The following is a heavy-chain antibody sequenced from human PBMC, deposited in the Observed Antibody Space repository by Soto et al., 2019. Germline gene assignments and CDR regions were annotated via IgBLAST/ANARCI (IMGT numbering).Heavy chain of an antibody. J-gene: IGHJ5*02. V-gene: IGHV1-58*01. CDR3: AADRAGSGSSEGT. CDR1: GFTFTSSA. Sequence: SVKVSCKASGFTFTSSAVQWVRQARGQRLEWIGWIVVGSGNTNYAQKFQERVTITRDMSTSTAYMELSSLRSEDTAVYYCAADRAGSGSSEGTWGQGTLVTVSS. D-gene: IGHD3-10*01. CDR2: IVVGSGNT.